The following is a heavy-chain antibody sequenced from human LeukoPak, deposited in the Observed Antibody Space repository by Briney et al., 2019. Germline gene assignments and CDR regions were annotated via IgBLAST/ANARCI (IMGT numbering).Heavy chain of an antibody. CDR1: GYTFTSYG. CDR3: ARDRSGITIFGVVKFDY. J-gene: IGHJ4*02. Sequence: ASVKASGKASGYTFTSYGISWVRRAPGQGLEWMGWISAYNGNTNYAQKLQGRVTMTTDTSTSTAYMELRSLRSDDTAVYYCARDRSGITIFGVVKFDYWGQGTLVTVSS. V-gene: IGHV1-18*01. CDR2: ISAYNGNT. D-gene: IGHD3-3*01.